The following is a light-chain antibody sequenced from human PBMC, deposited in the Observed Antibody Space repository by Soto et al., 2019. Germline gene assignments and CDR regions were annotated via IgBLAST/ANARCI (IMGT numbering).Light chain of an antibody. J-gene: IGLJ1*01. Sequence: QSALTQPASVSGSPGQSSTISCTGTSSDVGGYNYVSWYQQHPGKAPKLMIYEVSNRPSGVSNRFSGSKSGNTASLTISGLQAEDEAEYYCSSYTSSSTFSFGTGTKLTVL. CDR3: SSYTSSSTFS. CDR1: SSDVGGYNY. V-gene: IGLV2-14*01. CDR2: EVS.